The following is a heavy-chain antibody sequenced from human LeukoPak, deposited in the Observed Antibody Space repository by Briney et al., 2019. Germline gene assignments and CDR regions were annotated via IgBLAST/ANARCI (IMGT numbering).Heavy chain of an antibody. J-gene: IGHJ4*02. CDR3: ARVPPYGDYRGDSQPADY. D-gene: IGHD4-17*01. CDR1: GFTFSSYW. Sequence: PGGSLRLSCAASGFTFSSYWMSWVRQAPGKGLEWVANIKQDGSEKYYVDSVKGRFTISRDNAKNSLYQQMNSLRAEDTAVYYCARVPPYGDYRGDSQPADYWGQGTLVTVSS. CDR2: IKQDGSEK. V-gene: IGHV3-7*01.